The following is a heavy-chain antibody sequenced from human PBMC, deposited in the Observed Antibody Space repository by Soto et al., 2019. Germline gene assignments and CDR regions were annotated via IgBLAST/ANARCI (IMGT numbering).Heavy chain of an antibody. CDR1: GYTFTSYG. J-gene: IGHJ4*02. Sequence: ASVKVSCKASGYTFTSYGISWVRKAPGQGLEWMGWISAYNGNTNYAQKLQGRVTMTTDTSTSTAYMELRSLRSDDTAVYYCARDISRRPSSSSRIAVAGRGLDYWGQGTLVTVSS. CDR2: ISAYNGNT. V-gene: IGHV1-18*01. D-gene: IGHD6-19*01. CDR3: ARDISRRPSSSSRIAVAGRGLDY.